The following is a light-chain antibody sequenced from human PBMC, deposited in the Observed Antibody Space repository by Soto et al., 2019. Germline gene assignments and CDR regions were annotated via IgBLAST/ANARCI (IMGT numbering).Light chain of an antibody. CDR1: SGDVGSYIL. J-gene: IGLJ1*01. CDR3: CSYAGNSEV. CDR2: EVT. Sequence: QSSLTQPASGPGFPGQSITIPRLGTSGDVGSYILVSWYQQHSGKAPKLLIDEVTERPSGVSNRFSGSKSGNTASLSISGLQPDDEADYYCCSYAGNSEVFGTGTKVTVL. V-gene: IGLV2-23*02.